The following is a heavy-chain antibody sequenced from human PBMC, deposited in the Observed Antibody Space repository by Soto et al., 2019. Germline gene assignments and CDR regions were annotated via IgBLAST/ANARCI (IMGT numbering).Heavy chain of an antibody. Sequence: QVQLVESGGGLVKPGGSLRLSCAVSGFTFSDYYMTWIRQAPGKGLEWVSYISSSTSHTTYADSVKGRFTISRDNAKNSLCLQMSSLIAEATAVYYCARGRGAAADYFDFWGQGTLVTVSS. D-gene: IGHD6-13*01. CDR1: GFTFSDYY. J-gene: IGHJ4*02. CDR2: ISSSTSHT. V-gene: IGHV3-11*05. CDR3: ARGRGAAADYFDF.